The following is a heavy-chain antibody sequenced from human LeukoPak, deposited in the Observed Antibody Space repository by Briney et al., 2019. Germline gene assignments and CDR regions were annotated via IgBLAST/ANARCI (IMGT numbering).Heavy chain of an antibody. CDR3: ARDNSFDWFDP. CDR1: GFTFSSYA. D-gene: IGHD2/OR15-2a*01. Sequence: GGSLRLSCAASGFTFSSYAVSWVRQAPGKGLEWVAVIWYDGSNKYYADSVKGRFTISRDNSKNTLYLQMNSLRAEDTAVYYCARDNSFDWFDPWGQGTLVTVSS. V-gene: IGHV3-33*08. J-gene: IGHJ5*02. CDR2: IWYDGSNK.